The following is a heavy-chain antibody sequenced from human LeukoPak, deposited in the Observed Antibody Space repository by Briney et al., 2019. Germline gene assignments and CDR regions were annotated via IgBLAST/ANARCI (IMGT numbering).Heavy chain of an antibody. D-gene: IGHD6-13*01. CDR1: GFTFSSYA. J-gene: IGHJ6*04. CDR3: GREGAEAGMGDYYGMDV. V-gene: IGHV3-30-3*01. Sequence: GGSLRLSCAASGFTFSSYAMHWVRQAPGKGLEWVAVISYDGSNKYYADSVKGRFTISRDNSKNTLYLQMNSLRAEDTAVYYCGREGAEAGMGDYYGMDVGGKGTTAPVS. CDR2: ISYDGSNK.